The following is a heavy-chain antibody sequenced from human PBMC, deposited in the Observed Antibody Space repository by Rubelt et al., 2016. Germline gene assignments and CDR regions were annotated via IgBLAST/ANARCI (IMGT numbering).Heavy chain of an antibody. V-gene: IGHV3-48*04. J-gene: IGHJ4*02. Sequence: GLEWVSYISSGSSTIHYADSVKGRFTISRDNAKNSLYLQMNNLRAEDTAVYYCARDSSGWYYFDYWGQGTLVTVSS. D-gene: IGHD6-19*01. CDR3: ARDSSGWYYFDY. CDR2: ISSGSSTI.